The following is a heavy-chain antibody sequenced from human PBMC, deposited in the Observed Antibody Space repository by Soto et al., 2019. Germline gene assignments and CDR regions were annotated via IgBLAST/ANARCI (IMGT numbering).Heavy chain of an antibody. D-gene: IGHD3-22*01. CDR3: VRDRGYPDSVDI. Sequence: EAHLVESGGDLRQPGGSLRLSCVASRFNFGPFFMAWVRQRPGRDLEWVSHIKGDGTTAYADSVRGRFIIYRDNGRNTLYMQMNSLRDDDTAVYYCVRDRGYPDSVDIWGQGTTVIVSS. V-gene: IGHV3-74*01. CDR1: RFNFGPFF. CDR2: IKGDGTT. J-gene: IGHJ3*02.